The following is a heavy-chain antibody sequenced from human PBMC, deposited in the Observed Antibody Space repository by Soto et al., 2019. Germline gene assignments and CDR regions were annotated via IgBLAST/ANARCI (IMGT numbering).Heavy chain of an antibody. D-gene: IGHD2-2*01. Sequence: LRLSCSASGFTFSDENMSWVRQAPGKGLEWVSGISGGGSYIFYADSVQGRFSISRDNAKNSLFLEMNSLRVEDTAVYYCARDSDCHSTSCFFPPHVWGQGTTVTVSS. CDR3: ARDSDCHSTSCFFPPHV. J-gene: IGHJ6*02. CDR1: GFTFSDEN. V-gene: IGHV3-21*06. CDR2: ISGGGSYI.